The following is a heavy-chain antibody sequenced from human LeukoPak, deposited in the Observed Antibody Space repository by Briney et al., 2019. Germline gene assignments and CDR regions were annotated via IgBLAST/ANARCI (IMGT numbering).Heavy chain of an antibody. CDR2: IYYSGST. D-gene: IGHD3-3*01. V-gene: IGHV4-59*01. CDR3: ARSLYYDFWSGLDY. Sequence: PSETLSLTCTVSGGSISSYYWSWIRQPPGKGLEWIGYIYYSGSTNYNPSLKSRVTISVDTSKNQFSLKLSSVTAADTAVYYCARSLYYDFWSGLDYWGQGTLVTVSS. CDR1: GGSISSYY. J-gene: IGHJ4*02.